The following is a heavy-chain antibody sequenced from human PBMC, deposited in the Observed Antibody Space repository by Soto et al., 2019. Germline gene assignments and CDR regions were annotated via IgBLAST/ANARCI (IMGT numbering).Heavy chain of an antibody. CDR1: GESVSSNSAG. J-gene: IGHJ4*01. V-gene: IGHV6-1*01. D-gene: IGHD1-26*01. Sequence: WQTLSRTCAIIGESVSSNSAGWSWVRQSPSRGLEWLGRTYYRSKWYYEYAVSVRGRITINPDTSKNQYSLQLNSVTPEDTAVYFCARGEQYSGRIFDYWGQGTLVTVSS. CDR2: TYYRSKWYY. CDR3: ARGEQYSGRIFDY.